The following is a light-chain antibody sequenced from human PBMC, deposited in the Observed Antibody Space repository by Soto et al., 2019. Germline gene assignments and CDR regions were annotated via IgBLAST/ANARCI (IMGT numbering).Light chain of an antibody. CDR2: GAS. CDR3: QQYVTYPWT. Sequence: EIVLTQSPGTLSLSPGERATLSLRSSQSVSSSYLAWYQQKPGQAPRLLIYGASSRATGIPDRFTGSGSGTDFALTISRLEPEDFAVYYCQQYVTYPWTFGQGTKVDIK. J-gene: IGKJ1*01. V-gene: IGKV3-20*01. CDR1: QSVSSSY.